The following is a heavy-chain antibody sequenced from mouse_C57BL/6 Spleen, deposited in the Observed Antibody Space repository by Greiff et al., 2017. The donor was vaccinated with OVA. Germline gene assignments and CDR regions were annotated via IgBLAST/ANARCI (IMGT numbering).Heavy chain of an antibody. V-gene: IGHV1-80*01. CDR1: GYAFSSYW. J-gene: IGHJ2*01. CDR3: AKWTVVATKYFDY. Sequence: VQLQQSGAELVKPGASVKISCKASGYAFSSYWMNWVKQRPGKGLEWIGQIYPGDGDTNYNGKFKGKATLTADKSSSTAYMQLSSLTSEDSAVYFCAKWTVVATKYFDYWGQGTTLTVSS. CDR2: IYPGDGDT. D-gene: IGHD1-1*01.